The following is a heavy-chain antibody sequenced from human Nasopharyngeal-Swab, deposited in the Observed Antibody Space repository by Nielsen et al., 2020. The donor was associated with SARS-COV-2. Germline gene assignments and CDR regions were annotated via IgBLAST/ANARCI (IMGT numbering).Heavy chain of an antibody. CDR2: INHIGST. V-gene: IGHV4-34*01. D-gene: IGHD4-17*01. J-gene: IGHJ4*02. Sequence: SETLSLTCAAYGGSFTTYSWIWIRQPPGKGLEWIGEINHIGSTNYNTYNPSLNSRVTISLATSKNQFSLTLTSVTAADTAIYFCAKGRYYGDYDYWGQGALATVSS. CDR3: AKGRYYGDYDY. CDR1: GGSFTTYS.